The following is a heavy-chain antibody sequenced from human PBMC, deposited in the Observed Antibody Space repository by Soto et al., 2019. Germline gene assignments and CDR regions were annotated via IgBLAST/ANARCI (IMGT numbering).Heavy chain of an antibody. CDR1: GFTFSSYW. Sequence: GGSLRLSCAASGFTFSSYWMHWVRQAPGKGLVWVSRIKSDGSSTDYADSVKGRFTISRDNAKNTLYLQMNSLRAEDTAVYYCTRSPTFYTRDYYYYYYMDVWGKGTTVTVSS. V-gene: IGHV3-74*01. CDR2: IKSDGSST. D-gene: IGHD3-3*01. J-gene: IGHJ6*03. CDR3: TRSPTFYTRDYYYYYYMDV.